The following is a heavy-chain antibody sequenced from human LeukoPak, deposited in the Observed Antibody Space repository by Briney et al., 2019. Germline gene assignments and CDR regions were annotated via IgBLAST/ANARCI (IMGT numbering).Heavy chain of an antibody. CDR2: INHNGNVN. V-gene: IGHV3-7*01. D-gene: IGHD3-10*01. J-gene: IGHJ4*02. CDR1: GFTFSSYS. CDR3: ARETQLLSPDY. Sequence: GGSLRLSCAASGFTFSSYSMNWARQAPGKGLEWVASINHNGNVNYYVDSVKGRFTISRDNAKNSLYLQMNSLRDEDTAVYYCARETQLLSPDYWGQGTLVTVSS.